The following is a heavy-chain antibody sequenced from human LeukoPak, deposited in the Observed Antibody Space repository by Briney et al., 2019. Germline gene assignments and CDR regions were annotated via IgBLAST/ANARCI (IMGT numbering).Heavy chain of an antibody. CDR1: GYTFTGYY. CDR2: INTNTGNP. CDR3: ASRRSIVGATYAFDI. Sequence: GASVKVSCKASGYTFTGYYMHWVRQAPGQGLEWMGWINTNTGNPTYAQGFTGRFVFSLDTSVSTAYLQISSLKAEDTAVYYCASRRSIVGATYAFDIWGQGTMVTVSS. J-gene: IGHJ3*02. V-gene: IGHV7-4-1*02. D-gene: IGHD1-26*01.